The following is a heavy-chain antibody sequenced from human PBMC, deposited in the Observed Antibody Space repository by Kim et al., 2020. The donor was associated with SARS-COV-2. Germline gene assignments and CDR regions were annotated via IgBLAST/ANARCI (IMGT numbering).Heavy chain of an antibody. D-gene: IGHD5-12*01. J-gene: IGHJ4*02. CDR2: ISAYNGNT. Sequence: ASVKVSCKASGYTFTSYGISWVRQAPGQGLEWMGWISAYNGNTNYAQKLQGRVTMTTDTSTSTAYMELRSLRSDDTAVYYCARGRDSGYVIKSFDYWGQGTLVTVSS. CDR3: ARGRDSGYVIKSFDY. CDR1: GYTFTSYG. V-gene: IGHV1-18*01.